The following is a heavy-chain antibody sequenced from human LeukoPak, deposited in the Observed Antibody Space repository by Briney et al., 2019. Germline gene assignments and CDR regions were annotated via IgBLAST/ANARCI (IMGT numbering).Heavy chain of an antibody. V-gene: IGHV4-34*01. CDR2: INHSGST. D-gene: IGHD5-12*01. CDR1: GGSFSGYY. J-gene: IGHJ4*02. CDR3: ARARGYDKGPFDY. Sequence: PSETLSLTCAVYGGSFSGYYWSWIRQPPGKGLEWIGEINHSGSTNYNPSLKSRVTISVDTSKNQFSLKLSSVTAADTAVYYCARARGYDKGPFDYWGQGTLVTVSS.